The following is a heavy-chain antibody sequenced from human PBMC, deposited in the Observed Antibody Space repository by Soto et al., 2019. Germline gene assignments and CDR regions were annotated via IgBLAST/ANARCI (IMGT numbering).Heavy chain of an antibody. J-gene: IGHJ2*01. V-gene: IGHV4-4*02. CDR1: GDSISSSHW. CDR3: ARDRRHDWDFEL. Sequence: QVQLQESGPGLMKPSGTLSLTCAVSGDSISSSHWWTWVRQPPGKGLEWIGEIYHSGSTNYNPSLKSRVTISVDKSKNQFSLKVRSVTAADTAVYYCARDRRHDWDFELWGRGTLVTVSS. CDR2: IYHSGST.